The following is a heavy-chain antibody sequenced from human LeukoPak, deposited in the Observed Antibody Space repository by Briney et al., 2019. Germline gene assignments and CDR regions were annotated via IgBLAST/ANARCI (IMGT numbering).Heavy chain of an antibody. Sequence: GASVKVSCKASGYTFTSYDINWVRQATGQGLEWMGWMNPNSGNTGYAQKFQGRVTITRNTSISTAYMELSSLRSEDTAVYYCARGQRGSKVFYDILTGVRPHFDYWGQGTLVTVSS. V-gene: IGHV1-8*03. D-gene: IGHD3-9*01. CDR1: GYTFTSYD. J-gene: IGHJ4*02. CDR3: ARGQRGSKVFYDILTGVRPHFDY. CDR2: MNPNSGNT.